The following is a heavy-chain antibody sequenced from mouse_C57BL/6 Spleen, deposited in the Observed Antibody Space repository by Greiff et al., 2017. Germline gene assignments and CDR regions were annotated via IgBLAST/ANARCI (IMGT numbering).Heavy chain of an antibody. D-gene: IGHD3-2*02. CDR2: IHPNSGST. J-gene: IGHJ3*01. CDR1: GYTFTSYW. Sequence: QVQLQQSGAELVKPGASVKLSCKASGYTFTSYWMHWVKQRPGQGLEWIGMIHPNSGSTNYNEKFKSKATLTVDKSSSTAYMQLSSLTSEDSAVYYCARRDTAQATAWFAYWGQGTLVTVSA. CDR3: ARRDTAQATAWFAY. V-gene: IGHV1-64*01.